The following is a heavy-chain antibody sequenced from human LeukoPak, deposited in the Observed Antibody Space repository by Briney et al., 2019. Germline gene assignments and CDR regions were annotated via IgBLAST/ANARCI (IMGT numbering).Heavy chain of an antibody. Sequence: PSGTLSLTCTVSGGSISSGGYYWGWIRQPPGKGLEWIGTIYYIGSTYYNPSLKSRVTISVDTSKNQFSLKLTSVTAADTAVYYCARLFYNWNGADYWGQGTLVTVSS. CDR2: IYYIGST. CDR1: GGSISSGGYY. J-gene: IGHJ4*02. CDR3: ARLFYNWNGADY. V-gene: IGHV4-39*01. D-gene: IGHD1-20*01.